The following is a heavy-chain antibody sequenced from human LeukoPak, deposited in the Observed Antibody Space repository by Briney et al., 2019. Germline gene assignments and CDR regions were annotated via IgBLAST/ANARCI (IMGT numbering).Heavy chain of an antibody. Sequence: ASVKVSCKASGYTFTSYDINWVRQATGQGLEWMGWMNPNSGNTGYAQKFQGRVTMTRNTSISTAYMELSSLRSKDTAVYYCASAWDSSGWTNWFDPWGQGTLVTVSS. V-gene: IGHV1-8*01. CDR2: MNPNSGNT. J-gene: IGHJ5*02. D-gene: IGHD6-19*01. CDR3: ASAWDSSGWTNWFDP. CDR1: GYTFTSYD.